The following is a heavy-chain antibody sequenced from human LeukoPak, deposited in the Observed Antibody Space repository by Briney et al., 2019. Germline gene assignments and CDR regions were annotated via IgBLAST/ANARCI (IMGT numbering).Heavy chain of an antibody. D-gene: IGHD3-10*01. CDR2: LYYSGRT. V-gene: IGHV4-39*07. CDR1: GGSISSSSYC. Sequence: SETLSLTCTVSGGSISSSSYCWGWIRQPPGKGLEWIGSLYYSGRTHYNPSLKSRVTISVDTSKNQFSLKLSSVTAADTAVYYCARGTQGVRGLPTFDYWGQGTLVTVSS. J-gene: IGHJ4*02. CDR3: ARGTQGVRGLPTFDY.